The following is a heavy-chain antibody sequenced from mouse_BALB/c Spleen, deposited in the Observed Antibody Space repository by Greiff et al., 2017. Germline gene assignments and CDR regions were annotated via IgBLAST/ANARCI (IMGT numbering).Heavy chain of an antibody. CDR2: ISDGGSYT. CDR3: ARDRRDYGSSFAY. Sequence: EVQLVESGGGLVKPGGSLKLSCAASGFTFSDYYMYWVRQTPEKRLEWVATISDGGSYTYYPDSVKGRFTISRDNAKNNLYLQMSSLKSEDTAMYYCARDRRDYGSSFAYWGQGTLVTVSA. D-gene: IGHD1-1*01. V-gene: IGHV5-4*02. J-gene: IGHJ3*01. CDR1: GFTFSDYY.